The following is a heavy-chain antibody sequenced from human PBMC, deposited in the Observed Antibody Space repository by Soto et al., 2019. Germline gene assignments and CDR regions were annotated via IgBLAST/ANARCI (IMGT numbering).Heavy chain of an antibody. V-gene: IGHV1-18*01. D-gene: IGHD6-19*01. CDR3: ARVDSIGWGGAYYYGMDV. J-gene: IGHJ6*02. CDR2: ISAYNGNT. Sequence: ASVKVSCKASGYTFTSYDINWVRQAPGQGLEWMGWISAYNGNTNYAQKLQGRVTMTTDTSTSTAYMELRSLRSDDTAVYYCARVDSIGWGGAYYYGMDVWGQGTTVTVSS. CDR1: GYTFTSYD.